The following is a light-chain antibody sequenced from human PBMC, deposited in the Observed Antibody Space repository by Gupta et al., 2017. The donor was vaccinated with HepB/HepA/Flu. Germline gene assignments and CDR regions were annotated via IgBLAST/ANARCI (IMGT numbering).Light chain of an antibody. CDR3: SLWAVSLHVV. Sequence: QSVLRQPPSASGTPGQRVTISCSGTSSNIGTNTVNWYQQFPGSAPRLLIYLNNQRPSGVSDRFSGSKSGTSASLAISRLQSEDEAIYFCSLWAVSLHVVFGGGTKLTVL. V-gene: IGLV1-44*01. CDR2: LNN. CDR1: SSNIGTNT. J-gene: IGLJ2*01.